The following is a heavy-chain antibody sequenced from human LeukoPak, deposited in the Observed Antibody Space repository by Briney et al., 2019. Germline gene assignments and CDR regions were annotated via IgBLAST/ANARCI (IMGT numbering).Heavy chain of an antibody. D-gene: IGHD2-2*01. J-gene: IGHJ4*02. V-gene: IGHV3-23*01. CDR2: LSGSGGST. CDR3: ARGLGYCTSTTCLLPFDY. CDR1: GFTFSSYA. Sequence: HPGGSLRLSCAASGFTFSSYALSWVRQAPGKGLEWVSALSGSGGSTYYADSVKGRFTVSRDNSKNTLYLQMNSLRAEDTAMYYCARGLGYCTSTTCLLPFDYWGQGTLVTVSS.